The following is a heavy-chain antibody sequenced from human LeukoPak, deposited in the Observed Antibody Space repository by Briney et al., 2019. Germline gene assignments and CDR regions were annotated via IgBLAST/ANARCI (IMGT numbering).Heavy chain of an antibody. V-gene: IGHV3-9*01. J-gene: IGHJ3*02. D-gene: IGHD3-3*01. CDR3: AKDSPSGYYDFWSGYPTGAFDI. Sequence: GGSLRLSCAASGFTFDDYAMHWVRQAPGKGLEWVSGISWNSGSIGYADSVKGRFTISRDNAKNSLYLQMNSLRAEDTALYYCAKDSPSGYYDFWSGYPTGAFDIWGQGTMVTVSS. CDR2: ISWNSGSI. CDR1: GFTFDDYA.